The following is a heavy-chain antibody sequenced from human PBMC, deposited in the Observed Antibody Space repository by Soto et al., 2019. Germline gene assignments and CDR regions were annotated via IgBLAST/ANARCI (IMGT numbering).Heavy chain of an antibody. D-gene: IGHD6-13*01. J-gene: IGHJ4*02. CDR2: ISYDGSNK. CDR3: AKDFEGSSSWYSLEPPDY. V-gene: IGHV3-30*18. Sequence: QVQLVESGGGVVQPGRSLRLSCAASGFTFSSYGMHWVRQAPGKGLEWVAVISYDGSNKYYADSVKGRFTISRDNSKNTLYLQMNSLRAEDTAVYYCAKDFEGSSSWYSLEPPDYWGQGTLVTVSS. CDR1: GFTFSSYG.